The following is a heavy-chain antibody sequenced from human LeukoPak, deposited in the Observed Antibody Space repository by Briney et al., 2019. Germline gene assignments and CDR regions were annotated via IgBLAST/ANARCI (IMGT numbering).Heavy chain of an antibody. Sequence: GASVKVSCKASGYTFTGYYMHWVRQAPGQGLEWMGWISAYNGNTNYAQKLQGRVTMNTDTSTSTAYMELRSLRSDDTAVYYCARVSYDYVWGSYRWEYYYYYYMDVWGKGTTVTVSS. CDR3: ARVSYDYVWGSYRWEYYYYYYMDV. CDR2: ISAYNGNT. J-gene: IGHJ6*03. V-gene: IGHV1-18*04. D-gene: IGHD3-16*02. CDR1: GYTFTGYY.